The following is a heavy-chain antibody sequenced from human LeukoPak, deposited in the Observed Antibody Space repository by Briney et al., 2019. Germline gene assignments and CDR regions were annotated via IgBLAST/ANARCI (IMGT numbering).Heavy chain of an antibody. CDR1: GYTFTSYD. Sequence: GASVKVSCKASGYTFTSYDINWVRQAAGQGLEWMGWMNPNSGNTGYAQKFQGRVTMTRNTSISTAYMELSSLRSEDTAVYYCARGSFSGASLEYYYYGMDVWGQGTTVTVSS. CDR3: ARGSFSGASLEYYYYGMDV. J-gene: IGHJ6*02. D-gene: IGHD1-26*01. V-gene: IGHV1-8*01. CDR2: MNPNSGNT.